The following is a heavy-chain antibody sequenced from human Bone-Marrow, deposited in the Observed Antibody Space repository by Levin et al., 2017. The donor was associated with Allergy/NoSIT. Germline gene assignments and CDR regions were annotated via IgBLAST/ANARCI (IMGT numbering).Heavy chain of an antibody. CDR3: AREAVRDYYGSGSSEFDY. V-gene: IGHV4-34*01. D-gene: IGHD3-10*01. Sequence: MPSETLSLTCAVYGGSFSGYYWSWIRQPPGKGLEWIGEINHSGSTNYNPSLKSRVTISVDTSKNQFSLKLSSVTAADTAVYYCAREAVRDYYGSGSSEFDYWGQGTLVTVSS. CDR1: GGSFSGYY. CDR2: INHSGST. J-gene: IGHJ4*02.